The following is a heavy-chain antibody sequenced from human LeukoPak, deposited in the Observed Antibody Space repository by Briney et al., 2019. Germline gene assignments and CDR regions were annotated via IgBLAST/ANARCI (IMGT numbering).Heavy chain of an antibody. CDR1: GGSISGYF. D-gene: IGHD5-24*01. J-gene: IGHJ4*02. CDR3: ARVGPRRDGYNADY. V-gene: IGHV4-59*01. CDR2: IHYSGST. Sequence: SETLSLTCSVSGGSISGYFWGWIRQPPGQGLEFIGYIHYSGSTNYNPSVKSRVTITEDTPKNQFSLKLSSLTAADTAVYYCARVGPRRDGYNADYWGQGTLVTVSS.